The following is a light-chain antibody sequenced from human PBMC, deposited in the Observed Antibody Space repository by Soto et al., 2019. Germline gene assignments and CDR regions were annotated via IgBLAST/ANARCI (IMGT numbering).Light chain of an antibody. CDR2: NDN. CDR1: SSNIGSRT. J-gene: IGLJ2*01. CDR3: AAWDDSLHVI. Sequence: QSVLTQPPSASATPGQRVTISCSGSSSNIGSRTVNWYQQLPGSAPKLLVYNDNQRPSGVPDRFSGSKSGTSASLAISGLQSGDEADYYCAAWDDSLHVIFGGGTKLTVL. V-gene: IGLV1-44*01.